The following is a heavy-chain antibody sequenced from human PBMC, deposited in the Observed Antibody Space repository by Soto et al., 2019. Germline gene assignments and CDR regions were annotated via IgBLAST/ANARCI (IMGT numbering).Heavy chain of an antibody. D-gene: IGHD1-26*01. CDR2: IYYSGST. V-gene: IGHV4-59*08. Sequence: SETLSLTCTVSGGSISSYYWSWIRQPPGKGLEWIGYIYYSGSTNYNPSLKSRVTISVDTSKNQFSLKLSSVTAADTAVYYCARLRGFGSQKDRVSVCYMDVWGKRTTVTVSS. J-gene: IGHJ6*03. CDR3: ARLRGFGSQKDRVSVCYMDV. CDR1: GGSISSYY.